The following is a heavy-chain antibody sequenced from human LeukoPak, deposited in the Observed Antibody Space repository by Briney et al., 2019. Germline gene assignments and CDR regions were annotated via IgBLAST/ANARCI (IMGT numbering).Heavy chain of an antibody. V-gene: IGHV1-18*01. Sequence: ASVKVSCQASGYTFTSYGISWVRQAPGQGLEWMGWISAYNGNTNYAQKLQGRVTMTTDTSTSTAYMELRSLRSDDTAVYYCARLRGTCSSTSCYYYNWFDPWGQGTLVTVSS. CDR1: GYTFTSYG. D-gene: IGHD2-2*01. J-gene: IGHJ5*02. CDR2: ISAYNGNT. CDR3: ARLRGTCSSTSCYYYNWFDP.